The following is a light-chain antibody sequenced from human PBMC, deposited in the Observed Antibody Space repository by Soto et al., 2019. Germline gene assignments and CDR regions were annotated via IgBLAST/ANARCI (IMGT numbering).Light chain of an antibody. CDR3: QQYNNWPLT. CDR1: QSVSSN. V-gene: IGKV3-15*01. CDR2: GAS. J-gene: IGKJ5*01. Sequence: IVMTQSPATLSVSPWERATLSCRARQSVSSNLAWYQQKPGQAPRLLIYGASSRATGIPVRFSGSGSGTEFTLTISSLQSEDFAVYYCQQYNNWPLTFGQGTRLEIK.